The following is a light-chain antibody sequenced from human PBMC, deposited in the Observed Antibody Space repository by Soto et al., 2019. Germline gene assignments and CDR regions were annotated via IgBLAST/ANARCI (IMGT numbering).Light chain of an antibody. CDR3: MQGLQTPQT. CDR1: QSLLHKNGFNY. J-gene: IGKJ1*01. CDR2: LGS. Sequence: DLVMTQSPLSLPVTPGEPAAISCRSSQSLLHKNGFNYLDWYLQKPGQSTQLLIFLGSNRASGVPDRFSGSGSGTEFTLKITRVEAEDVGVYYCMQGLQTPQTFGQGTKVEI. V-gene: IGKV2-28*01.